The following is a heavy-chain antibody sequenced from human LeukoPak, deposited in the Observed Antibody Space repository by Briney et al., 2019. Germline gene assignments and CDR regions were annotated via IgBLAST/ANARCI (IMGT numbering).Heavy chain of an antibody. Sequence: SETLSLTCAVYGGSFSGYYWSWIRQPPGKGLEWIWEINHSGSTNYNPSLKSRVTISVDTSKNQFSLKLSSVTAADTAVYYCARHGGPIAARRGARLDPWGQGTLVTVSS. CDR1: GGSFSGYY. V-gene: IGHV4-34*01. CDR3: ARHGGPIAARRGARLDP. CDR2: INHSGST. J-gene: IGHJ5*02. D-gene: IGHD6-6*01.